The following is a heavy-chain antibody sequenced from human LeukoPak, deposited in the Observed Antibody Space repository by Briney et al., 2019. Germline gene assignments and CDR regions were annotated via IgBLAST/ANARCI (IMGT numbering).Heavy chain of an antibody. D-gene: IGHD3-22*01. CDR2: SYYSGRT. J-gene: IGHJ4*02. CDR3: ARVSYDSSGYYYHDY. V-gene: IGHV4-31*03. Sequence: SETLSLTCTVSGGSISSGGYYWSWIRQHPGKGLEWIGYSYYSGRTYDNPALKSRLTISVDTAKNQFSLKLSSVTAADTAVYYCARVSYDSSGYYYHDYWGQGTLVTVSS. CDR1: GGSISSGGYY.